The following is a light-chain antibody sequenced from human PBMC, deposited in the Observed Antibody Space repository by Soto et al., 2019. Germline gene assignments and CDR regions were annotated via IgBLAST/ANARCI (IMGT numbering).Light chain of an antibody. CDR1: QSVSSY. V-gene: IGKV3-11*01. CDR3: QQRSNWPPGLT. J-gene: IGKJ4*01. Sequence: EIVLTQSPATLSLSPGERATLSCRASQSVSSYLAWYQQKPGQAPRLLIYDASNRATGIPARFSGSGSGTEFTLTIISLEPEDFAVYYCQQRSNWPPGLTFGGGTKVEIK. CDR2: DAS.